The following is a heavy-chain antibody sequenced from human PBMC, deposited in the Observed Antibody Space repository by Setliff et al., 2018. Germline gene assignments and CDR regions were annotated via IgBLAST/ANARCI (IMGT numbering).Heavy chain of an antibody. D-gene: IGHD2-15*01. CDR3: ARGLQRISGYFYYYYMGV. CDR2: INPSDGST. J-gene: IGHJ6*03. Sequence: ASVKVSCKASGYTFTSYYIHWVRQAPGQGLEWMGIINPSDGSTTYAQKFQGRVTVTRDTSTSTVYMELSSLRSEDTAVYYCARGLQRISGYFYYYYMGVWGKGTTVTVSS. CDR1: GYTFTSYY. V-gene: IGHV1-46*01.